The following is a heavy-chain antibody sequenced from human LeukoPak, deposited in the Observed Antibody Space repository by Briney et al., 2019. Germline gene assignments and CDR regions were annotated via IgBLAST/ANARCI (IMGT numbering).Heavy chain of an antibody. Sequence: GGSLRLSCAASGFTFSSYAMHWVRQAPGKGLEWVAVISYDGSNKYYADSVKGRFTISRDNSKNTLYLQMNSLRAEDTAVYYCAREAAAAPPGWDYWGQGTLVTVSS. CDR3: AREAAAAPPGWDY. V-gene: IGHV3-30-3*01. D-gene: IGHD6-13*01. J-gene: IGHJ4*02. CDR2: ISYDGSNK. CDR1: GFTFSSYA.